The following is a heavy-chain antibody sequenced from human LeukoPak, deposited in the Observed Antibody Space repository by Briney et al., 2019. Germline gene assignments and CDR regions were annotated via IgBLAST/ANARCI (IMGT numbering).Heavy chain of an antibody. Sequence: KPSETLSLTCAVYGGSFSGYYWSWIRHPPGKGLEWIGGINHSGRTNYNPSLKSRVTISVDTSKNQFSLKLSSVTAADTAVYYCARTRRWLQFRYYYMDVWGKGTAATISS. J-gene: IGHJ6*03. D-gene: IGHD5-24*01. CDR2: INHSGRT. V-gene: IGHV4-34*01. CDR3: ARTRRWLQFRYYYMDV. CDR1: GGSFSGYY.